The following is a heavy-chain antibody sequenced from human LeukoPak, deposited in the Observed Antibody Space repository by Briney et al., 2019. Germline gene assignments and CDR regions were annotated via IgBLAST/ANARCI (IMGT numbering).Heavy chain of an antibody. CDR1: GFTFSSYS. Sequence: PGGSLRLSCAASGFTFSSYSMDWVRQAPGKGLGWVASISSSRRYIYYADSVKGRFTISRDTAKNSLYLQMNSLRAEDTAVYYCARDPYYDRAYWGQGTLVTVSS. V-gene: IGHV3-21*01. J-gene: IGHJ4*02. CDR3: ARDPYYDRAY. CDR2: ISSSRRYI. D-gene: IGHD3-22*01.